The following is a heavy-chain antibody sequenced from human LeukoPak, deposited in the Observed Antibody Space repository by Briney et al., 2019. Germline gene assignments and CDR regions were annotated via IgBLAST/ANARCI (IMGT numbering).Heavy chain of an antibody. CDR3: ARDGVTIFGVVNY. V-gene: IGHV3-48*01. J-gene: IGHJ4*02. Sequence: GGSLRLSCAASGFTFSSYSMNWVRQAPGKGLEWVSYISSTSSTIYYADSVKGRFTISRDNAKNPLYLQMNSLRAEDTAVYYCARDGVTIFGVVNYWGQGTLVTVSS. D-gene: IGHD3-3*01. CDR1: GFTFSSYS. CDR2: ISSTSSTI.